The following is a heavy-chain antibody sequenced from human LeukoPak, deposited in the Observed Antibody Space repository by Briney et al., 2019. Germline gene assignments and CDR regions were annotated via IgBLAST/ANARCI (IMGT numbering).Heavy chain of an antibody. V-gene: IGHV4-61*08. Sequence: SETLSLTCTVSGGSFSSGGYYWSWLRQPPGKGLEWFGYICYSGSTNYNPSLKSRVTISVDTSKNQFSLKLSAVTAADTAVYYCARITDSSGYWGYFDYWGQGTLVTVSS. CDR3: ARITDSSGYWGYFDY. D-gene: IGHD3-22*01. CDR2: ICYSGST. CDR1: GGSFSSGGYY. J-gene: IGHJ4*02.